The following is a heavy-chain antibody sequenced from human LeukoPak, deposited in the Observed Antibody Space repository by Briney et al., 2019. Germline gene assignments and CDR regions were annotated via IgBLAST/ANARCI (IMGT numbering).Heavy chain of an antibody. Sequence: GESLKISCKGSGYSFSDFWIAWVRQMPGKGLEWMGIIYPGDSDTRYSPSSQGQVTISADKSISTAYLQWSSLKASDTAMYYCARHTGLTTVTALDYWGQGTLVTVSS. CDR3: ARHTGLTTVTALDY. D-gene: IGHD4-17*01. CDR1: GYSFSDFW. V-gene: IGHV5-51*01. CDR2: IYPGDSDT. J-gene: IGHJ4*02.